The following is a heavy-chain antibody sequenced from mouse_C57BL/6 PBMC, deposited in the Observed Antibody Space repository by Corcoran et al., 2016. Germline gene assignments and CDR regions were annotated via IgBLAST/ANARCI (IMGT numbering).Heavy chain of an antibody. CDR3: AREGAPYAMDY. V-gene: IGHV9-3*01. CDR2: INTYSGVP. Sequence: QIQLVQSGPELKKPGETVKISCKASGYTFTTYGMSWVKQAPGKGLKWMGWINTYSGVPTYADDFKGRFAFSLETSASTAYLQINNLKNEDTATYFCAREGAPYAMDYCGQGTSVTVSS. J-gene: IGHJ4*01. CDR1: GYTFTTYG.